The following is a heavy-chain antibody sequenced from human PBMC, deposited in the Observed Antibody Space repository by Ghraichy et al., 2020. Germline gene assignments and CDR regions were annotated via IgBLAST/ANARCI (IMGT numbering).Heavy chain of an antibody. D-gene: IGHD5-12*01. Sequence: GGSLRLSCAASGFTFSSYSMNWVRQATGKGLEWVSSISSSSSYIYYADSVKGRFTISRDNAKNSLYLQMNSLRAEDTAVYYCAGDRNIVATIPDYWGQGTLVTVSS. J-gene: IGHJ4*02. CDR3: AGDRNIVATIPDY. CDR2: ISSSSSYI. CDR1: GFTFSSYS. V-gene: IGHV3-21*01.